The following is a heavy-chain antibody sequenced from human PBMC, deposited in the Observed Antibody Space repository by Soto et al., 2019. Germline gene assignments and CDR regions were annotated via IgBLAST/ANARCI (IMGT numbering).Heavy chain of an antibody. V-gene: IGHV1-69*01. CDR2: IIPIFGTA. J-gene: IGHJ4*02. D-gene: IGHD6-19*01. CDR1: GGTFSSYS. CDR3: ARAMGIAVAGTVFDY. Sequence: QVQLVQSGAEVKKPGSSVKVSCKASGGTFSSYSINWVRQAPGQGLEWMGEIIPIFGTANYAQKFQGRVTITADESTSTAYMELSSLRSEDTAVYYCARAMGIAVAGTVFDYWGQGTLVTVSS.